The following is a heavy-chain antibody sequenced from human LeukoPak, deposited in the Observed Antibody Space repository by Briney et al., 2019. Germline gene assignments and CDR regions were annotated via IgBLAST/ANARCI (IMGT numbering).Heavy chain of an antibody. Sequence: AGGSLRLSCAASGFTFSSCAMHWVRQAPGKGLEWVAVISYDGNNKYYADSVKGRFTISRDNSKNTLYLQMNSLRAEDTAVYYCASCRGPCYSGQYYFDYWGQGTLVTVSS. J-gene: IGHJ4*02. CDR2: ISYDGNNK. CDR3: ASCRGPCYSGQYYFDY. V-gene: IGHV3-30*04. CDR1: GFTFSSCA. D-gene: IGHD2-15*01.